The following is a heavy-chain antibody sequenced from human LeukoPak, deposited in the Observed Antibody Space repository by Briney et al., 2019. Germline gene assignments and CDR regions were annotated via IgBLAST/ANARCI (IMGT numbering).Heavy chain of an antibody. CDR1: GFTFSGSA. V-gene: IGHV3-73*01. D-gene: IGHD1-26*01. J-gene: IGHJ5*02. CDR2: IDKKDNFYAT. CDR3: TRDSGTYNWLDP. Sequence: GGSLKLSCAASGFTFSGSAIHWVRQSSGKGLEWVGHIDKKDNFYATTSAASVTGRFTISRDDSKNTAYLQMNSLKTGDTALYYCTRDSGTYNWLDPWGQGTLVTVSS.